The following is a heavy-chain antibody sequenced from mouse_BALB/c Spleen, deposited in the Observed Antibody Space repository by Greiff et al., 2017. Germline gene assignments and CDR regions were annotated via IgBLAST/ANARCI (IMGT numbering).Heavy chain of an antibody. CDR1: GFTFSSFG. CDR3: ARSTMITTYYFDY. Sequence: EVQLVESGGGLVQPGGSRKLSCAASGFTFSSFGMHWVRQAPEKGLEWVAYISSGSSTIYYADTVKGRFTISRDNPKNTLFLQMTSLRSEATAMYYCARSTMITTYYFDYWGQGTTLTVAS. J-gene: IGHJ2*01. D-gene: IGHD2-4*01. V-gene: IGHV5-17*02. CDR2: ISSGSSTI.